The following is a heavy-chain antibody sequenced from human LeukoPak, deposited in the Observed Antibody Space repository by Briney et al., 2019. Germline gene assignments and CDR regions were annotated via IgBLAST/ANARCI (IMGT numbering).Heavy chain of an antibody. CDR3: ARDSTGGKSGSYN. D-gene: IGHD1-26*01. Sequence: PGGSLRLSCAASGFTFSSYSMNWVRQAPGKGLEWVSSISSSSSYIYYADSVKGRFTISRDNAKNSLYLQMNSLRAEDTAVYYCARDSTGGKSGSYNWGQGTLVTVSS. V-gene: IGHV3-21*01. CDR1: GFTFSSYS. J-gene: IGHJ4*02. CDR2: ISSSSSYI.